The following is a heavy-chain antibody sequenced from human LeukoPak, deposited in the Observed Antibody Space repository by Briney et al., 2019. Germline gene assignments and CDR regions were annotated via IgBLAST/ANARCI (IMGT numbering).Heavy chain of an antibody. Sequence: GGSLRLSCAASGFTFSSYAMSWVRQAPGKGLEWVSAISGSGGSTYYADSVKGRFTISRDNSKNTLYLQMNSLRAEDTAVYYCAKGEGDIVVVAPYDYWGQGTLVTVSS. D-gene: IGHD2-2*01. J-gene: IGHJ4*02. CDR1: GFTFSSYA. V-gene: IGHV3-23*01. CDR2: ISGSGGST. CDR3: AKGEGDIVVVAPYDY.